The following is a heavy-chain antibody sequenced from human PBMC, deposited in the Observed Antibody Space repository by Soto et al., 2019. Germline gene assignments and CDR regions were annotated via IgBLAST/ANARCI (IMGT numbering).Heavy chain of an antibody. V-gene: IGHV1-18*04. Sequence: ASVKVSCKASGDTFTSYGISWVRQAPGQGLEWMGWISAYNGNTNYAQKLQGRVTMTTDTSTSTDYMELRSLRSDDTAVYYCAREAYYYDSSGYYLPFLPEYWGQRTLVSVSS. D-gene: IGHD3-22*01. CDR1: GDTFTSYG. CDR3: AREAYYYDSSGYYLPFLPEY. CDR2: ISAYNGNT. J-gene: IGHJ4*02.